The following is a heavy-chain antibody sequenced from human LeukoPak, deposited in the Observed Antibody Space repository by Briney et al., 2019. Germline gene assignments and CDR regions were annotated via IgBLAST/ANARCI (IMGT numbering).Heavy chain of an antibody. D-gene: IGHD2-15*01. V-gene: IGHV3-7*01. CDR2: IKQDGSEK. J-gene: IGHJ6*03. CDR1: GFTFSSYW. Sequence: PGGSLRLSCAASGFTFSSYWMSWVRQAPGKGLERVANIKQDGSEKYYVDSVKGRFTISRDNAKNSLYLQMNSLRAEDTAVYYCARDTYCSGGSCYSGPYYYYMDVWGKGTTVTVSS. CDR3: ARDTYCSGGSCYSGPYYYYMDV.